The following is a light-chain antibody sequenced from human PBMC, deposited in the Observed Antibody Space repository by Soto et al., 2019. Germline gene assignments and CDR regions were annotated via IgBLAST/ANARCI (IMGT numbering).Light chain of an antibody. J-gene: IGKJ1*01. V-gene: IGKV3-20*01. CDR1: HSVSSTF. CDR2: DAD. Sequence: DTVLTQSPGTLSLSPGETSTLACSASHSVSSTFLACYQQKPGQAPTLLIYDADTRATGIPDRFSGSGFGTHFTLTISSLEPEDFAMYYCQQSASSVTFGQGTKVDI. CDR3: QQSASSVT.